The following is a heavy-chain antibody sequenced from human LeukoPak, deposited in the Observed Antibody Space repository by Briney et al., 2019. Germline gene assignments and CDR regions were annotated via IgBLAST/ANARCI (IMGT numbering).Heavy chain of an antibody. D-gene: IGHD6-19*01. Sequence: GGSLRLSCAASGFSFGSYGLYWVRQAPGKGLEWLALITYDGSHKYYADSVKGRFTISRDNSKSTLYLQMNSLRVEDTAVYYCAKSAVAGTGYFDLWGRGTLVTVSS. CDR1: GFSFGSYG. J-gene: IGHJ2*01. CDR3: AKSAVAGTGYFDL. V-gene: IGHV3-30*18. CDR2: ITYDGSHK.